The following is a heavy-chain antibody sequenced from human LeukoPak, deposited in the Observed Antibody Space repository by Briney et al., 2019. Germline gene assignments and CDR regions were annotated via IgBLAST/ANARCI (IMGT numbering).Heavy chain of an antibody. Sequence: SETLSLTCTVSGGSISSYYWSWIRKPPGKGLEWIGYIYYSWSTNYNPSLKSPVNISVNTSKNQFSLKLSSVTAADTAVYYCARSPGEGYYYYYYMDVWGKGTTVNVSS. J-gene: IGHJ6*03. V-gene: IGHV4-59*12. CDR1: GGSISSYY. CDR2: IYYSWST. CDR3: ARSPGEGYYYYYYMDV. D-gene: IGHD7-27*01.